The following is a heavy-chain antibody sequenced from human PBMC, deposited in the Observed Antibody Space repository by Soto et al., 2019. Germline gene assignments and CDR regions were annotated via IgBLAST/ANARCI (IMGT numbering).Heavy chain of an antibody. CDR3: ARDGVTTPGPFDY. V-gene: IGHV3-11*06. D-gene: IGHD1-26*01. CDR2: ISSSSSYA. CDR1: GFTFSDSY. J-gene: IGHJ4*02. Sequence: GGSLRLSCAASGFTFSDSYMSWIRQAPGKGLEWISYISSSSSYASYTDSVKGRFTISRDNAKSSLYLQINSLRAEDTAVYYCARDGVTTPGPFDYWGRGTLVTVSS.